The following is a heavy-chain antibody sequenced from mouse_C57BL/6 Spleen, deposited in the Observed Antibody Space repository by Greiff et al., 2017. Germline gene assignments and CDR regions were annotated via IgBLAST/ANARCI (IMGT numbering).Heavy chain of an antibody. J-gene: IGHJ4*01. D-gene: IGHD2-5*01. CDR2: INPGAGGT. CDR3: ARGSKDFAVDY. CDR1: GYSFTGYY. V-gene: IGHV1-42*01. Sequence: EVKLQQSGPGLVKPGTSVKISCKASGYSFTGYYMTWVTQIPEKGLEWIAEINPGAGGTTYNQTFKGNSTLTVDNSSSTPYLQISSLTSEDTAIYYCARGSKDFAVDYWGQGTTVTVSS.